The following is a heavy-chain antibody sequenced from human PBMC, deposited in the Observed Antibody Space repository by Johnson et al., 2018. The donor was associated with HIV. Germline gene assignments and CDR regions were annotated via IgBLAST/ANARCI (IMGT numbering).Heavy chain of an antibody. D-gene: IGHD3-3*01. CDR1: GFTFGDYA. J-gene: IGHJ3*02. CDR3: TRDLNSAYYNFWSAPDDPNAFDI. V-gene: IGHV3-49*04. CDR2: LRSKAYGGTT. Sequence: EVQLVESGGGLVQPGRSLRLSCTASGFTFGDYAMSWVRQAPGKGLEWVGFLRSKAYGGTTEYAASVNGRFSISRDDSQRIAHLQMNSLKTEDTAVYYCTRDLNSAYYNFWSAPDDPNAFDIWGQGTMVTVSS.